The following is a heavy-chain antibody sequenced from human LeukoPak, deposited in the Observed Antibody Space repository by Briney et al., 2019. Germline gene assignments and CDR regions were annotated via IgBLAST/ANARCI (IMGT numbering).Heavy chain of an antibody. CDR3: ARGHKAGPYYYYYYMDV. CDR1: GGSISSHY. V-gene: IGHV4-59*11. Sequence: PSETLSLTCTVSGGSISSHYWSWIRQPPGKGLEWIGYIYYSGSTNYNPSLKSRVTISVDTSKNQFSLKLSSVTAADTAVYYCARGHKAGPYYYYYYMDVWGKGTTVTVSS. J-gene: IGHJ6*03. D-gene: IGHD6-13*01. CDR2: IYYSGST.